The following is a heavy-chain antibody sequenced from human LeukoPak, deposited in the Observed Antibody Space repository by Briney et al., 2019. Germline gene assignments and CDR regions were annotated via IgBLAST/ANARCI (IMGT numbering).Heavy chain of an antibody. V-gene: IGHV4-39*01. CDR2: IYYXGST. Sequence: XXIXXSXXXWGWIRQPPGKGLXWIGXIYYXGSTYYNPSLKSRVTISVDTSKNQFSLKLSSVTAADTAVYYCARLAGPHPILWFGELFPTYYFDYWGQGTLVTVSS. J-gene: IGHJ4*02. CDR3: ARLAGPHPILWFGELFPTYYFDY. CDR1: XXIXXSXXX. D-gene: IGHD3-10*01.